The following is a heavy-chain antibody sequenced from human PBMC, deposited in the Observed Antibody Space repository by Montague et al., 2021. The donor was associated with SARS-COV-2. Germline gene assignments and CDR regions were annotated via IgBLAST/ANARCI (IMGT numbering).Heavy chain of an antibody. CDR2: ISSSGSPI. J-gene: IGHJ4*02. V-gene: IGHV3-48*03. CDR3: ARASYYYDGGGFPLLDY. CDR1: GFTFSNYE. D-gene: IGHD3-22*01. Sequence: SLRLSCPASGFTFSNYEMNWVRQAPGRGLEWLSDISSSGSPIYYADSVKGRFTISRDNAKNSLYLQMNSLRAEDTALYYCARASYYYDGGGFPLLDYWGQGTLVTVSS.